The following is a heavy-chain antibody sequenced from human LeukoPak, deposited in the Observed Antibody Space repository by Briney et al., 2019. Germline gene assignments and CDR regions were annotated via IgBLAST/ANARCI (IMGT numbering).Heavy chain of an antibody. V-gene: IGHV4-34*01. D-gene: IGHD2-2*01. CDR1: GGSFSGYY. CDR3: ASLWPYQLSAFDI. Sequence: SETLSLTCAVYGGSFSGYYWSWIRQPPGKGLEWTGEINHSGSTNYNPSLKSRVTISVDTSKNQFSLKLSPVTAADTAVYYCASLWPYQLSAFDIWGQGTMVTVSS. CDR2: INHSGST. J-gene: IGHJ3*02.